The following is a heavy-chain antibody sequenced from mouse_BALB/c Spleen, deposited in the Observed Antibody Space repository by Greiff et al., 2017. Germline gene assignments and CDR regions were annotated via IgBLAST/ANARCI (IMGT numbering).Heavy chain of an antibody. CDR3: ARNLPYYYGSSPDY. CDR2: INPSSGYT. CDR1: GYTFTSYT. Sequence: QVQLQQSGAELARPGASVKMSCKASGYTFTSYTMHWVKQRPGQGLEWIGYINPSSGYTNYNQKFKDKATLTADKSSSTAYMQLSSLTSEDSAVYYCARNLPYYYGSSPDYWGQGTTRTVSS. J-gene: IGHJ2*01. V-gene: IGHV1-4*01. D-gene: IGHD1-1*01.